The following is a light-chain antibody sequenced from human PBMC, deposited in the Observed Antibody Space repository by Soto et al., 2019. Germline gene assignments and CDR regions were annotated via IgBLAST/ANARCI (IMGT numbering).Light chain of an antibody. CDR3: HHYNNWTHT. CDR1: QSVASN. CDR2: CAS. V-gene: IGKV3-15*01. Sequence: DIVMTQSPATLSVSPGERATLSCRASQSVASNLAWYQQKPGQAPRLLIYCASTRATGVPVRFSGSGSGTEFTLTISSLQSEDFAVYYCHHYNNWTHTFGGGTKVEIK. J-gene: IGKJ4*01.